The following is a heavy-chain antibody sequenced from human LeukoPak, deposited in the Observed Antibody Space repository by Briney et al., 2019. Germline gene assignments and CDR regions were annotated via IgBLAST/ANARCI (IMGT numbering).Heavy chain of an antibody. J-gene: IGHJ3*02. V-gene: IGHV1-69*01. CDR1: GGTFSSYA. D-gene: IGHD3-10*01. CDR3: ARGGIYYYGSGSYVYAFDI. CDR2: IIPIFGTA. Sequence: SVKVSCKASGGTFSSYAISWVRQAPGQGLEWMGGIIPIFGTANYAQKFQGRVTITADESTSTAYMELSSLRSEDTAVYYCARGGIYYYGSGSYVYAFDIWGQGTMVTVSS.